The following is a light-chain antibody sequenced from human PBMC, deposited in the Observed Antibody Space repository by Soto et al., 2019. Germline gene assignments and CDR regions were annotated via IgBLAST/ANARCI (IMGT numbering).Light chain of an antibody. Sequence: DIQVTQSRSTLSASVGDRVTITCRASQSITNRLAWYQQKPGKAPKVLIYDASNLEYGVPSRFSGSGFGTEFILTISSLQPDDFATYCCQHYGGMWTFGQGTKVDIK. CDR1: QSITNR. V-gene: IGKV1-5*01. J-gene: IGKJ1*01. CDR3: QHYGGMWT. CDR2: DAS.